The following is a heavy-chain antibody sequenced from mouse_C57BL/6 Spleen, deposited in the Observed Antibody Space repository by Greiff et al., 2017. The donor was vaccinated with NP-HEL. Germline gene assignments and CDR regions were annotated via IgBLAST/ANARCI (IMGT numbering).Heavy chain of an antibody. D-gene: IGHD2-3*01. Sequence: QVQLQQSGAELVRPGASVTLSCKASGYTFTDYEMHWVKQTPVHGLEWIGAIDPETGGTAYNQKFKGKAILTADKSSSTAYMGLRSLTSEDSAVYYCTRMVSYWGQGTTLTVSS. CDR2: IDPETGGT. V-gene: IGHV1-15*01. CDR3: TRMVSY. J-gene: IGHJ2*01. CDR1: GYTFTDYE.